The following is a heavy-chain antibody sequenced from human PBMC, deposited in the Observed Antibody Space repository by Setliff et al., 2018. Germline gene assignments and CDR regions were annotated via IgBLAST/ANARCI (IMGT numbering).Heavy chain of an antibody. Sequence: SETLSLTCTVSGGSISSGGYYWSWIWQPPGKGLEYIGYINYSGSTNYNPSLKSRVTISGDTSKNQVSLRLSSVTAADTAVYYCARMSGFLYMDVWGKGTPVTSP. CDR3: ARMSGFLYMDV. V-gene: IGHV4-61*08. CDR1: GGSISSGGYY. J-gene: IGHJ6*03. D-gene: IGHD3-3*01. CDR2: INYSGST.